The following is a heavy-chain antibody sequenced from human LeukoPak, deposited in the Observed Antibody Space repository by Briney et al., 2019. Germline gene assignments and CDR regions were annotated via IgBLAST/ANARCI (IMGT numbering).Heavy chain of an antibody. V-gene: IGHV3-21*06. CDR2: ISSRSDSI. J-gene: IGHJ4*02. D-gene: IGHD2-15*01. CDR3: ARELYCSGSRCCGAYYFDY. Sequence: GGSLRLSCVASGFTLSSYSMSWVRQAPGKGLEWVSAISSRSDSIYYADSVKGRFIISRDNAKNSLYLQMNSLRAEDTAVYFCARELYCSGSRCCGAYYFDYWGQGTLVTVSS. CDR1: GFTLSSYS.